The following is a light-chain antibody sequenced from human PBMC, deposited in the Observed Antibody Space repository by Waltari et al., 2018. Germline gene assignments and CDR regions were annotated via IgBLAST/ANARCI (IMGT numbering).Light chain of an antibody. CDR1: SSDVGGYNY. J-gene: IGLJ2*01. V-gene: IGLV2-8*01. Sequence: QSALTQPPSASGSPGQSVTISCTGTSSDVGGYNYVSWYQQHPGKAPKLMFYEVSKRPSGVPDRFPGSKSGNTASLTVSGLQAEDEADYYCSSYAGSNNLVFGGGTKLTVL. CDR2: EVS. CDR3: SSYAGSNNLV.